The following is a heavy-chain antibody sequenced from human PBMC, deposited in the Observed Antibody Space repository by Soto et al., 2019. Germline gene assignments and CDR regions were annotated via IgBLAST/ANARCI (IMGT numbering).Heavy chain of an antibody. J-gene: IGHJ6*02. Sequence: GGSLRLSCAASGFTFSSYAMSWVRQAPGKGLEWVSAISGSGGSTYYADSVKGRFTISRDNSKNTLYLQMNSLRAEDTAVYYCAKDTRLPSGIVVVVAADYYYGMDVWGQGTTVTVSS. V-gene: IGHV3-23*01. CDR3: AKDTRLPSGIVVVVAADYYYGMDV. CDR2: ISGSGGST. CDR1: GFTFSSYA. D-gene: IGHD2-15*01.